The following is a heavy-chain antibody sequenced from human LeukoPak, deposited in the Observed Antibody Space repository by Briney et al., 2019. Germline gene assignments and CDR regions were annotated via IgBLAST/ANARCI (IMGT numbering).Heavy chain of an antibody. CDR1: GFTFRNFV. J-gene: IGHJ4*02. CDR2: IGASDGTT. V-gene: IGHV3-23*01. Sequence: GGSLRLSCAASGFTFRNFVMTWVRQAPGRGLEWVSSIGASDGTTDYADSVKGRFTISRDNSKNTLYLQINSLRADDTAVYYCAKGAWRTFLDNWGQGALVTVSS. CDR3: AKGAWRTFLDN. D-gene: IGHD1-1*01.